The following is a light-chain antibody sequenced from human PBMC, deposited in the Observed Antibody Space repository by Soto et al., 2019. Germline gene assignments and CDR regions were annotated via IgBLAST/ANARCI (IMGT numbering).Light chain of an antibody. Sequence: AIQMTQSPSSLSASSGDRVTITCRASQGIRGDLGWYQQKPGKAPKLLISATSTLQSGVPSRFSGRGSGTNFTLTISSLQCEDSATYYCIQDFISPLTVGQGTKVDI. CDR1: QGIRGD. V-gene: IGKV1-6*01. CDR3: IQDFISPLT. CDR2: ATS. J-gene: IGKJ1*01.